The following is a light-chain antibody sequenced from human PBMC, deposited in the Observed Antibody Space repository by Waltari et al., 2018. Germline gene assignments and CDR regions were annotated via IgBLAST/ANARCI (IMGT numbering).Light chain of an antibody. CDR3: QQRSNWPRT. V-gene: IGKV3-11*01. J-gene: IGKJ1*01. CDR1: QSVSNY. CDR2: SAS. Sequence: EIVLTQSPDTLSLSPGERATISCRASQSVSNYLAWYQQKPGQAPRLLIYSASYRATGVPARFSGSGSGTDFTLTISSLEPEDFAVYYCQQRSNWPRTFGQGTKVEIK.